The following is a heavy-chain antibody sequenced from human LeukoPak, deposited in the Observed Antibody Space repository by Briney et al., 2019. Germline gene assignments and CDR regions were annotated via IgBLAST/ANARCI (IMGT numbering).Heavy chain of an antibody. D-gene: IGHD5-12*01. CDR3: AREGGYSGYDWFDP. J-gene: IGHJ5*02. CDR1: GGSISSYY. Sequence: SETLSLTCTVSGGSISSYYWSWIRQPAGKGLEWIGRIYTSGSTNYNPSLKSRVTMSVDTSKNQFSLKLSSVTAADTAVYYCAREGGYSGYDWFDPWGQGTLVTVSS. V-gene: IGHV4-4*07. CDR2: IYTSGST.